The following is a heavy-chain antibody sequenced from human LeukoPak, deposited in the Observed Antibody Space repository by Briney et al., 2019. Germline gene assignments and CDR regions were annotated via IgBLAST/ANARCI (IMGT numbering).Heavy chain of an antibody. CDR2: ITGSGGST. D-gene: IGHD3-16*01. CDR1: GFTFSSYD. CDR3: AKQRPLIQDY. Sequence: GGSLRLSCAASGFTFSSYDMSWVRQAPGKGLEWVSGITGSGGSTYYADSVKGRFTISRDNSKNTLYLQMNSLRAEDTAVYYCAKQRPLIQDYWGQGTLVTVSS. J-gene: IGHJ4*02. V-gene: IGHV3-23*01.